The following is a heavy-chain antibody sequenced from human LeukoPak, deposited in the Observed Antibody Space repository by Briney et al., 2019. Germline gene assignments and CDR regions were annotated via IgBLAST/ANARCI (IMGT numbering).Heavy chain of an antibody. Sequence: SQTLSLTCAVSGGSISSGGYSWSWIRQPPGKGLEWIGYIYHSGSTYYNPSLKSRVTISVDRSKNQFSLKLSSVTAADTAVYYCARSPGNAFDIWGQGTMVTVSS. V-gene: IGHV4-30-2*01. CDR1: GGSISSGGYS. CDR3: ARSPGNAFDI. CDR2: IYHSGST. J-gene: IGHJ3*02.